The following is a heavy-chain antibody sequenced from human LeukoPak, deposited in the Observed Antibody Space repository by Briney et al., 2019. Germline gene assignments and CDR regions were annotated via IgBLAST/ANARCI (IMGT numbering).Heavy chain of an antibody. CDR3: ARGGPYSSGLNGVYFDY. Sequence: GESLKISCKGSGYSFTSYWIGWVRQMPGKGLEWMGIIYPGDSDTGYSPSFQGQVTISADKSISTAYLQWSSLKASDTAMYYCARGGPYSSGLNGVYFDYWGQGTLVTVSS. V-gene: IGHV5-51*01. CDR2: IYPGDSDT. D-gene: IGHD6-19*01. J-gene: IGHJ4*02. CDR1: GYSFTSYW.